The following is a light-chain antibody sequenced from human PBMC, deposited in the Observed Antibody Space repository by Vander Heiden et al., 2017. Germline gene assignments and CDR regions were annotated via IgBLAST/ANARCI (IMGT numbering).Light chain of an antibody. Sequence: EIVLTRSPATLSLSPGERAPLPCRAGQRVSSYLAWYQQKPGQAPRLLLYDSSNRATGIPARFIGSGSGTAFSLPTISLEPEDFAVYYCHQRRNCPPYTFGQGTKLEIK. CDR1: QRVSSY. V-gene: IGKV3-11*01. J-gene: IGKJ2*01. CDR2: DSS. CDR3: HQRRNCPPYT.